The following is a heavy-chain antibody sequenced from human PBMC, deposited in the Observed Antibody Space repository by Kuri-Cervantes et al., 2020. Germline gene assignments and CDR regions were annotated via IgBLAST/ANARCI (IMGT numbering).Heavy chain of an antibody. CDR3: ARTLGSNSWTSDY. D-gene: IGHD7-27*01. V-gene: IGHV3-11*04. Sequence: GESLKISCAASGFSLNDYYMSWVRQSPGKGLEWIAYISTSERTRSYADTVLGRFTISRDTARKSLDLQMNSLRVEDTAVYYCARTLGSNSWTSDYWGQGTLVTVSS. CDR2: ISTSERTR. J-gene: IGHJ4*02. CDR1: GFSLNDYY.